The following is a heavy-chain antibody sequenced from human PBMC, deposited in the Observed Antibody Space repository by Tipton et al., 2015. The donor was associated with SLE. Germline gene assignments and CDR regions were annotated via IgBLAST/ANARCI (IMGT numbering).Heavy chain of an antibody. CDR2: IHPGDSDP. CDR3: ALHSSSFDY. Sequence: VQLVQSGAEVKKPGESLKISCKGSGYSFTNYWIGWVRQMPGKGLEWMGIIHPGDSDPRYSPSFQGQVTISADKSISTAYLQWSSLRSEDTAVYYCALHSSSFDYWGQGTLVTVSS. D-gene: IGHD6-6*01. V-gene: IGHV5-51*03. CDR1: GYSFTNYW. J-gene: IGHJ4*02.